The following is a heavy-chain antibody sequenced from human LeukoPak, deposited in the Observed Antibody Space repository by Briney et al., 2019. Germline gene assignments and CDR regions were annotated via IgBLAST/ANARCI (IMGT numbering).Heavy chain of an antibody. D-gene: IGHD3-10*01. CDR3: VTGGGGFDY. V-gene: IGHV1-24*01. Sequence: ASVKVSCKVSGYTLTELSMHWVRQAPGKGLEWMGGFDPEDGETLYAQKFQGRVTMTEDTSTDTAYMELSSLRSEDTAMYYCVTGGGGFDYWGQGTLVTVSS. CDR1: GYTLTELS. CDR2: FDPEDGET. J-gene: IGHJ4*02.